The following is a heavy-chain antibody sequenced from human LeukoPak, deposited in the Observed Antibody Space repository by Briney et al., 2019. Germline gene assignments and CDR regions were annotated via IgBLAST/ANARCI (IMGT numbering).Heavy chain of an antibody. J-gene: IGHJ4*02. V-gene: IGHV4-34*01. D-gene: IGHD2-2*01. Sequence: SETLSLTCAVYGGSFSGYYWSWIRQPPGKGLEWIGEINHSGSTNYSPSLKSRVTISVDTSKNQFSLKLSSVTAADTAVYYCARDLGYCSSTSCWILDYWGQGTLVTVSS. CDR2: INHSGST. CDR1: GGSFSGYY. CDR3: ARDLGYCSSTSCWILDY.